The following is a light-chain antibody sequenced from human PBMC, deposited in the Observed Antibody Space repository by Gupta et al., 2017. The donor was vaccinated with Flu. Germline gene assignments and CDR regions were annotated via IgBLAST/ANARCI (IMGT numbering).Light chain of an antibody. Sequence: QSVLTQPPSAFGTPGQRVTISCSGSSSNIGDNFVYWYQQFPGNAPKLLIYRNDQRPSGVPDRFSGSKSGTSASLAISGLRSEDEADYYCAAWDNTMNGHVAFGGGTQLTVL. CDR1: SSNIGDNF. CDR2: RND. CDR3: AAWDNTMNGHVA. J-gene: IGLJ2*01. V-gene: IGLV1-47*01.